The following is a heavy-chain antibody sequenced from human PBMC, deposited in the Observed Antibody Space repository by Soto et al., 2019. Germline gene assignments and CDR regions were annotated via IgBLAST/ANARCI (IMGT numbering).Heavy chain of an antibody. CDR3: ARNESANIYGMDV. CDR1: GFTFSSYS. CDR2: ISSSSFSI. Sequence: EVQLVESGGGLVKPGGSLRLSCAASGFTFSSYSMNWVRQAPGKGLEWVSSISSSSFSINYADSVKGRFSISRDNAQNSLRLQMNNLRAGDTTVYYCARNESANIYGMDVWGQGTTVTVSS. J-gene: IGHJ6*02. V-gene: IGHV3-21*01.